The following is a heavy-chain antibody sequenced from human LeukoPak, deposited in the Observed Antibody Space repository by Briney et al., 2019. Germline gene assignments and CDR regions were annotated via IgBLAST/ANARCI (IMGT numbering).Heavy chain of an antibody. CDR3: ARDLYGVSHDY. D-gene: IGHD4-17*01. J-gene: IGHJ4*02. Sequence: GGSLRLSCAASGFTVSSNYMSWVRQAPGKGLEWVSVIYSGGSTYYADSVKGRFTISRDNSKNTLYLHMNSLRAEDTAVYYCARDLYGVSHDYWGQGTLVTVSS. V-gene: IGHV3-53*01. CDR1: GFTVSSNY. CDR2: IYSGGST.